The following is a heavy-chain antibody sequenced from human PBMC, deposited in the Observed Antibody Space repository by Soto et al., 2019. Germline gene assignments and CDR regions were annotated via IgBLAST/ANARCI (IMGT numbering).Heavy chain of an antibody. CDR3: ARVGGYTGWNYYYYYYGMDV. CDR2: IYHSGST. CDR1: GYSISSGYY. Sequence: SETLSLTCAVSGYSISSGYYWGWIRQPPGKGLEWIGSIYHSGSTYYNPSLKSRVTISVDTSKNQFSLKLSSVTAADTAVYYCARVGGYTGWNYYYYYYGMDVWGQGTTVTVS. D-gene: IGHD1-7*01. V-gene: IGHV4-38-2*01. J-gene: IGHJ6*02.